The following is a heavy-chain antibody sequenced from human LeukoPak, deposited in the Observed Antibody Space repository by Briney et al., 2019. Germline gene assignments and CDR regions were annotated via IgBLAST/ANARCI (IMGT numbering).Heavy chain of an antibody. J-gene: IGHJ4*02. CDR3: ARGGYGSGRVAPYYFDY. CDR1: GYTFAGYY. Sequence: ASVKVSCKTSGYTFAGYYIHWVRQAPGQGLEWMGWINTNTGNPTYAQGFTGRFVFSLDTSVSTAYLQISSLKAEDTAVYYCARGGYGSGRVAPYYFDYWGQGTLVTVSS. V-gene: IGHV7-4-1*02. CDR2: INTNTGNP. D-gene: IGHD3-10*01.